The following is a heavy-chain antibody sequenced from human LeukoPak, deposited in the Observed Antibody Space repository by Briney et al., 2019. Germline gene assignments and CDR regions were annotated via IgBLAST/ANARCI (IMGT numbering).Heavy chain of an antibody. Sequence: SSETLSLTCAVYGGSFSGYYWSWIRQPPGKGLEWIGEINHSGSTNYNPSLKSRVTISVDTSKNQFSLKLSSVTAADTAVYYRARGRVEYSSSSGGWFDPWGQGTLVTVSS. CDR3: ARGRVEYSSSSGGWFDP. CDR1: GGSFSGYY. CDR2: INHSGST. V-gene: IGHV4-34*01. J-gene: IGHJ5*02. D-gene: IGHD6-6*01.